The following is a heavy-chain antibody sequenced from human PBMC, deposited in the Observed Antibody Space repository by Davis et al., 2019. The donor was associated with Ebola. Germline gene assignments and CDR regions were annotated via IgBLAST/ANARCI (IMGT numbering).Heavy chain of an antibody. CDR2: IYYSGST. Sequence: SETLSLTCAVYGGSFSGYYWSWIRQHPGKGLEWIGYIYYSGSTYYNPSLKSRVTISVDTSKNQFSLKLSSVTAADTAVYYCARDLHYYGMDVWGQGTTVTVSS. CDR3: ARDLHYYGMDV. V-gene: IGHV4-31*11. CDR1: GGSFSGYY. J-gene: IGHJ6*02.